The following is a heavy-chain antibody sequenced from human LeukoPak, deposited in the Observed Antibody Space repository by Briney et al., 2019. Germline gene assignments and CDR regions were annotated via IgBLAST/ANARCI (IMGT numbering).Heavy chain of an antibody. CDR1: GSIFSSYG. Sequence: PGRSLRLSCVASGSIFSSYGMHWVRQAPGKGLEWVAVIWNDGSNKYYVDPVKGRFTISRDNAKNMLYLQMNTLRAEDTAVYYCARGRWYNSGWYFDYWGQGTLVTVSS. CDR2: IWNDGSNK. CDR3: ARGRWYNSGWYFDY. J-gene: IGHJ4*02. V-gene: IGHV3-33*01. D-gene: IGHD6-19*01.